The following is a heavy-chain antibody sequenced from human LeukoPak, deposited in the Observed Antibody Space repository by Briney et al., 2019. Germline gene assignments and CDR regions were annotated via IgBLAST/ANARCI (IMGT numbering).Heavy chain of an antibody. CDR3: ARLKAYGGSYTRYYFDY. D-gene: IGHD1-26*01. V-gene: IGHV4-39*02. CDR2: VYSSGNT. J-gene: IGHJ4*02. CDR1: GDSISSGTYH. Sequence: PSETLSLTCTVCGDSISSGTYHWGWIRQPPGKGLEWIASVYSSGNTYYNPSLKSRLTISVDTSKNHFSLNLDSVTAADTAVYYCARLKAYGGSYTRYYFDYWGQGTLVTVSS.